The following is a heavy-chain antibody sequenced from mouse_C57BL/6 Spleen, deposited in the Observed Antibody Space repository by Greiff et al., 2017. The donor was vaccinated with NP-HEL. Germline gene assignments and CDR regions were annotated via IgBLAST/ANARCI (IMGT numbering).Heavy chain of an antibody. V-gene: IGHV1-69*01. CDR1: GYTFTSYW. CDR2: IDPSDSYT. J-gene: IGHJ2*01. Sequence: QVRLQQPGAELVMPGASVKLSCKASGYTFTSYWMHWVKQRPGQGLEWIGEIDPSDSYTNYNQKFKGKSTLTVDKSSSTAYMQLSSLTSEDSAVYYCAARRRDVGDYWGQGTTLTVSS. CDR3: AARRRDVGDY. D-gene: IGHD3-3*01.